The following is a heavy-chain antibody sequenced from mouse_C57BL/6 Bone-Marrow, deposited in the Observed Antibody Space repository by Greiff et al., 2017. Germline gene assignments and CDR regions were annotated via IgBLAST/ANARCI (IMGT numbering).Heavy chain of an antibody. CDR1: GFTFSSYG. D-gene: IGHD3-2*02. J-gene: IGHJ3*01. V-gene: IGHV5-6*01. Sequence: EVKLMESGGDLVKPGGSLKLSCAASGFTFSSYGMSWVRQTPDKRLEWVATISSGGSYTYYPDSVKGRFTISRDTAKNTLYLQMSSLKSEDTAMYYCARPLDSSGYWFAYWGQGTLVTVSA. CDR3: ARPLDSSGYWFAY. CDR2: ISSGGSYT.